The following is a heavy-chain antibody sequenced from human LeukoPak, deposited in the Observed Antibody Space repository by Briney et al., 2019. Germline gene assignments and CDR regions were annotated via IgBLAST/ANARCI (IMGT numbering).Heavy chain of an antibody. CDR3: ARDWSCSGGSCNWFDP. Sequence: GGSLRLSCAASGFTFSSYGMHWVRQAPGKGLEWVAVISYDGSNKYYADSVKGRFTISRDNSKNTLCLQMNSLRAEDTAVYYCARDWSCSGGSCNWFDPWGQGTLVTVSS. V-gene: IGHV3-30*19. CDR2: ISYDGSNK. CDR1: GFTFSSYG. D-gene: IGHD2-15*01. J-gene: IGHJ5*02.